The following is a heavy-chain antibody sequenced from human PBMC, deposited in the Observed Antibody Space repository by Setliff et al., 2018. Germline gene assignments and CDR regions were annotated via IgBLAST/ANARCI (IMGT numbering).Heavy chain of an antibody. CDR3: AREPHDSSGPDY. CDR2: ISSRGSTI. V-gene: IGHV3-48*03. D-gene: IGHD3-22*01. Sequence: PGGSLRLSCAAPGFTFSDYEMSWVRQAPGKGLEWLSYISSRGSTILNADSVKGRFTISRDNAKKSLYLQMNSLRAEDTAVYYCAREPHDSSGPDYWGQGTLVTVSS. J-gene: IGHJ4*02. CDR1: GFTFSDYE.